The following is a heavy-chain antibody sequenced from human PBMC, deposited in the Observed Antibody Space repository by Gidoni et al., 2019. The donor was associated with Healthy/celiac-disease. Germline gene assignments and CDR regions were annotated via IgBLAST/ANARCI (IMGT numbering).Heavy chain of an antibody. J-gene: IGHJ3*02. Sequence: SCKVSGYTLTELSMHWVRQAPGKGLEWMGGFDPEDGETIYAQKFQGRVTMTEDTSTDTAYMELSSLRSEDTAVYYCATAKYPYYYDSSGYYFSDAFDIWGQGTMVTVSS. V-gene: IGHV1-24*01. D-gene: IGHD3-22*01. CDR3: ATAKYPYYYDSSGYYFSDAFDI. CDR1: GYTLTELS. CDR2: FDPEDGET.